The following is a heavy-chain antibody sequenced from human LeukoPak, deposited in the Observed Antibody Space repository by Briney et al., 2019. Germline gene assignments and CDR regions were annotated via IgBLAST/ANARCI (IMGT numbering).Heavy chain of an antibody. Sequence: GGSLRLSCAASGFTFSSYEMYWVRQAPEKGLEWVSYISSSGSTIYYADSVKGRFTISRDNAKNSLYLQMNSLRAEDTAVYYCAPGGGGEMATVWRSTFNYWGQGTLVTVSS. V-gene: IGHV3-48*03. CDR1: GFTFSSYE. CDR3: APGGGGEMATVWRSTFNY. D-gene: IGHD5-24*01. CDR2: ISSSGSTI. J-gene: IGHJ4*02.